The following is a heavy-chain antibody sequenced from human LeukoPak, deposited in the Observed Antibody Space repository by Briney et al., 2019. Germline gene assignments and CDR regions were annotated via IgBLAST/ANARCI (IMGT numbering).Heavy chain of an antibody. CDR3: ARWHWFDP. CDR2: ISAYNGNT. J-gene: IGHJ5*02. CDR1: GYTFTSYG. Sequence: ASVKVSCTASGYTFTSYGISWVRQAPGQGLEWMGWISAYNGNTNYAQKFQGRVTMTRNTSISTAYMELSSLRSEDTAVYYCARWHWFDPWGQGTLVTVSS. V-gene: IGHV1-18*01.